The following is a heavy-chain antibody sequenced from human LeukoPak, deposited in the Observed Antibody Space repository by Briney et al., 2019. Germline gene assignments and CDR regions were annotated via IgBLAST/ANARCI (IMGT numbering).Heavy chain of an antibody. V-gene: IGHV4-31*03. Sequence: SETLSLTCTVSGGSISSGGYYWSWIRQHPGKGLEWIGYIYYSGSTYYNPSLKSRVTISVDTSKNQFSLKLSSVTAADTAVYYCARGRRQITIFGVVIQNWFDPWGQGTLVTVSS. CDR2: IYYSGST. CDR3: ARGRRQITIFGVVIQNWFDP. D-gene: IGHD3-3*01. J-gene: IGHJ5*02. CDR1: GGSISSGGYY.